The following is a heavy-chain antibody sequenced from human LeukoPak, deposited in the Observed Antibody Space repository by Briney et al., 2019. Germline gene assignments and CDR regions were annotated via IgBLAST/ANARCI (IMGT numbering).Heavy chain of an antibody. CDR1: GYTFTGYY. CDR3: ARGKTAAGNWFDP. CDR2: INPNSGGT. D-gene: IGHD6-13*01. Sequence: GASVKVSCKASGYTFTGYYMHWVRQAPGQGLEWMGWINPNSGGTNYAQKFQGRVTMTRDTSISTAYMELSRLRSDDTAVYYCARGKTAAGNWFDPWGQGTLVTVSS. V-gene: IGHV1-2*02. J-gene: IGHJ5*02.